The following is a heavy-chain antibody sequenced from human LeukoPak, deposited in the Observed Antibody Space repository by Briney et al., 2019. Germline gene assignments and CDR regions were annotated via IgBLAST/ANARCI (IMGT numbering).Heavy chain of an antibody. Sequence: SETLSLTCTVSGGSINSGSYYWSWIRQPAGKGLEWIGRIYTSGSTNYNPSLKSRVTMSVDTSKNHFSLKVSSVTAADTAVYFCAREITSGMYLLDYWGQGILVTVSS. CDR3: AREITSGMYLLDY. V-gene: IGHV4-61*02. J-gene: IGHJ4*02. D-gene: IGHD2-15*01. CDR2: IYTSGST. CDR1: GGSINSGSYY.